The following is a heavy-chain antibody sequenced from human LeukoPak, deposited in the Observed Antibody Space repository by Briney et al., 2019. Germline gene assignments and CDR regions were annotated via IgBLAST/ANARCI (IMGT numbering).Heavy chain of an antibody. CDR2: INHSGST. D-gene: IGHD2-2*01. V-gene: IGHV4-34*01. J-gene: IGHJ6*03. CDR1: GGSFSGYY. Sequence: KTSETLSLTCAVYGGSFSGYYWSWIRQPPGKGLEWIGEINHSGSTNYNPSLKSRVTISVDTSKNQFSLKLSSVTAADTAVYYCARMRLGSSTSYLYYYYYMDVWGKGTTVTVSS. CDR3: ARMRLGSSTSYLYYYYYMDV.